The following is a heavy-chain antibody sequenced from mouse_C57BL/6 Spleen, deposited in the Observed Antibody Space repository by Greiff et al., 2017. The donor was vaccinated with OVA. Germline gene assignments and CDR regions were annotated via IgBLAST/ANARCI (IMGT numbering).Heavy chain of an antibody. V-gene: IGHV5-6*01. CDR1: GFTFSSYG. Sequence: EVQVVESGGDLVKPGGSLKLSCAASGFTFSSYGMSWVRQTPDKRLEWVATISSGGSYTYYPDSVKGRFTISRDTAKNTLYLQMSSLKSEDTAMYYCARIYDYEEGFAYWGQGTLVTVSA. CDR2: ISSGGSYT. J-gene: IGHJ3*01. D-gene: IGHD2-4*01. CDR3: ARIYDYEEGFAY.